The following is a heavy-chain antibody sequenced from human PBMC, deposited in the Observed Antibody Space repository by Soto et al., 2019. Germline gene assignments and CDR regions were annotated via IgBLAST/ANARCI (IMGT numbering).Heavy chain of an antibody. Sequence: LRLSCAASGFTFSSYAMSWVRRAPGKGLEWVSAISGSGGSTYYADSVKGRFTISRDNSKNTLYLQMNSLRAEDTAVYYCAKDFSPYYDFWSGYYPGLGYWGQGTLVTVSS. CDR1: GFTFSSYA. V-gene: IGHV3-23*01. CDR2: ISGSGGST. CDR3: AKDFSPYYDFWSGYYPGLGY. D-gene: IGHD3-3*01. J-gene: IGHJ4*02.